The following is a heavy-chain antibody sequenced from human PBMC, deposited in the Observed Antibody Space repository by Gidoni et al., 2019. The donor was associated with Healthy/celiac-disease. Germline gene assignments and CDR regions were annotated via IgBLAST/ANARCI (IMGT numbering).Heavy chain of an antibody. J-gene: IGHJ6*03. CDR2: INHSGST. V-gene: IGHV4-34*01. D-gene: IGHD3-3*01. Sequence: QVQLQQWGAGLLKPSETLSLTCAVSGGSFSGYYWSWIRQPPGKGLEWIGEINHSGSTNYNPSLKSRVTISVDTSKNQFSLKLSSVTAADTAVYYCASKRSPQEYDFWSDYYYYMDVWGKGTTVTVSS. CDR1: GGSFSGYY. CDR3: ASKRSPQEYDFWSDYYYYMDV.